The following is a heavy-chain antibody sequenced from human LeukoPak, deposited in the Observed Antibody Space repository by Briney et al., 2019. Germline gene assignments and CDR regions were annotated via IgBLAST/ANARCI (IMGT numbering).Heavy chain of an antibody. D-gene: IGHD4-11*01. CDR1: GGSVSSYY. V-gene: IGHV4-59*02. Sequence: PSETLSLTCTVSGGSVSSYYWSWIRQPPGKGLEWIGYFSYSGSTNYNPSLKSRVTISVDTSKNQFSLKLSSVTAADTAVYYCARDYSNWFDPWGQGSLVTVSS. CDR2: FSYSGST. J-gene: IGHJ5*02. CDR3: ARDYSNWFDP.